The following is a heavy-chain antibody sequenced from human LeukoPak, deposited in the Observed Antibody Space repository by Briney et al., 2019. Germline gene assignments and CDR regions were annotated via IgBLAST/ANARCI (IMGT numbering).Heavy chain of an antibody. J-gene: IGHJ4*02. V-gene: IGHV3-48*01. Sequence: QSGGSVRLFCAASGFTFSSYSMNWVRQAPGKGLEWVSYISSGSTAIYYADSVKGRFTISRDNAKSSLYLQMNSLRGEDTAVYFCARFLDYWGQGTLVSVSS. CDR1: GFTFSSYS. CDR3: ARFLDY. CDR2: ISSGSTAI.